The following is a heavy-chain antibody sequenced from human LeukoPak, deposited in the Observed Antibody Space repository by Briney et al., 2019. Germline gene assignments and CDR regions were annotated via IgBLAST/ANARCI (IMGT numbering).Heavy chain of an antibody. CDR2: LYYSGST. Sequence: SETLSLTCTVSGASISSYYWSWIRQPPGKGLEWIGYLYYSGSTNYIPSLKSRVTISVDTSKDRFSLKLSSVTAADTAVYYCARGRIAAAGTGVGYYFDYWGQGTLVTVSS. CDR1: GASISSYY. J-gene: IGHJ4*02. CDR3: ARGRIAAAGTGVGYYFDY. V-gene: IGHV4-59*01. D-gene: IGHD6-13*01.